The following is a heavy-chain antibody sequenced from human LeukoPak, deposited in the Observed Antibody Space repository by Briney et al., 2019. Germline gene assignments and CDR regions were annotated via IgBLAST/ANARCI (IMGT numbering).Heavy chain of an antibody. J-gene: IGHJ4*02. CDR1: GGSISSYF. D-gene: IGHD3-22*01. CDR2: IHDTGIT. Sequence: SSETLSLTCTVSGGSISSYFGTWIRQPPGKGLEWIGYIHDTGITSYNPSLKSRVTISVDTPKNQFSLELRFVTAADTAMYYCARFYDSSGALDYWGQGTLVTVSS. CDR3: ARFYDSSGALDY. V-gene: IGHV4-59*01.